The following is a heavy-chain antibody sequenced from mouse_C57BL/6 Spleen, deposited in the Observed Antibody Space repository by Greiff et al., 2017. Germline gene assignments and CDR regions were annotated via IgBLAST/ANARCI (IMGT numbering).Heavy chain of an antibody. CDR1: GFTFSSYG. J-gene: IGHJ4*01. CDR3: ARVGNPYAMDY. Sequence: VQLKESGGDLVKPGGSLKLSCAASGFTFSSYGMSWVRQTPDKRLEWVATISSGGSYTYYPDSVKGRFTISRDNAKNTLYLQMSSLKSEDTAMCYCARVGNPYAMDYWGQGTSVTVSS. D-gene: IGHD2-1*01. CDR2: ISSGGSYT. V-gene: IGHV5-6*01.